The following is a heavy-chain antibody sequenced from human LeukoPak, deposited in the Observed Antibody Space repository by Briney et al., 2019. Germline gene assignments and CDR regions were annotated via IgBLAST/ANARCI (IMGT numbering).Heavy chain of an antibody. J-gene: IGHJ4*02. D-gene: IGHD6-19*01. Sequence: SETLSLTCTVSGGSISSYYWNWIRQPPGKGLEWIGYIYYSGSTNYNPSLKSRVTISVDTSKNQFSLKLSSVTAADTAVYYCARVTRWDSSGWYHPIDYWGQGTLVTVSS. V-gene: IGHV4-59*08. CDR3: ARVTRWDSSGWYHPIDY. CDR2: IYYSGST. CDR1: GGSISSYY.